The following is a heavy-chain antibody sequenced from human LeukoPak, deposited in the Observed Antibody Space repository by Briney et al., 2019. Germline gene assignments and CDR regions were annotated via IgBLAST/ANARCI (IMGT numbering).Heavy chain of an antibody. J-gene: IGHJ4*02. Sequence: SETLSLTCAVYGGSFSGYYWSWIRQPPGKGLEWIGEINHSGSTNYNPSLKSRVTISVDTSKNQFSLKLSSVTAADTAVYYCASLYYGGNNFDYWGQGTLVTVSS. CDR2: INHSGST. CDR1: GGSFSGYY. D-gene: IGHD4-23*01. CDR3: ASLYYGGNNFDY. V-gene: IGHV4-34*01.